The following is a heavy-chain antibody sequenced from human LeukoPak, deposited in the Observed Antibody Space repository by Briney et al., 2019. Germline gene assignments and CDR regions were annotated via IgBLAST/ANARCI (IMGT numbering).Heavy chain of an antibody. D-gene: IGHD5-18*01. Sequence: ASVKVSRKTSGYTFSSYTITWVRQAPGQGLQWMGWINTNTGNPTYAQGFTGRYVFSLDTSVSTAYLQISGLTADDTAVYFCGRDPRLGIRGYTYGYIGYWGQGTLVTVSS. CDR3: GRDPRLGIRGYTYGYIGY. V-gene: IGHV7-4-1*02. CDR1: GYTFSSYT. J-gene: IGHJ4*02. CDR2: INTNTGNP.